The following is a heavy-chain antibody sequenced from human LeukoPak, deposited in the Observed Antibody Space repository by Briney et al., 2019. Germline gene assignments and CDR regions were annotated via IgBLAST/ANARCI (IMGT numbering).Heavy chain of an antibody. Sequence: GGSLRLSCAASGFSFASYEMNWVRQAPGKGLEWVSHISSDGHVERYVDSVRGRFTMSRDNAKDLLFLQMNGLRAEDTAVYYCARDTLNGPFVISLDYWGQGALVTVSS. V-gene: IGHV3-48*03. CDR3: ARDTLNGPFVISLDY. CDR1: GFSFASYE. CDR2: ISSDGHVE. J-gene: IGHJ4*02. D-gene: IGHD3-9*01.